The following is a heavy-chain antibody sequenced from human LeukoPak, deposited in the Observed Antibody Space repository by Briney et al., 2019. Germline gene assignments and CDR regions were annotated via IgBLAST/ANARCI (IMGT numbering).Heavy chain of an antibody. Sequence: PGGSLRLSCATSGFTFSDYAMSWVRQAPGKGLEWVSYISSTSNTIYYADSVKGRFTISRDNAKNSLYLQMNSLRAEDTAVYYCSRFSSVAAQYWGQGTLVTVSS. CDR2: ISSTSNTI. V-gene: IGHV3-48*01. CDR1: GFTFSDYA. CDR3: SRFSSVAAQY. J-gene: IGHJ4*02. D-gene: IGHD6-6*01.